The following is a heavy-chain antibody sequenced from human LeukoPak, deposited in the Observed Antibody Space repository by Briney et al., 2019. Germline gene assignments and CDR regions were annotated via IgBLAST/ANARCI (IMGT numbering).Heavy chain of an antibody. V-gene: IGHV3-33*01. CDR1: GFTFSSYG. Sequence: GRSLRLSCAASGFTFSSYGMHWVRQAPGMGLEWVAVIWYDGSNKYYADSVKGRFTISRDNSKNTLYLQMNSLRAEDTAVYYCARVSGSSGWYWFDPWGQGTLVTVSS. CDR3: ARVSGSSGWYWFDP. CDR2: IWYDGSNK. D-gene: IGHD6-19*01. J-gene: IGHJ5*02.